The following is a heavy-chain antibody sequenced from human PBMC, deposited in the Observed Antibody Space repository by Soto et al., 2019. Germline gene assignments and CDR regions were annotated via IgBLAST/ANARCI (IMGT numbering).Heavy chain of an antibody. J-gene: IGHJ6*02. V-gene: IGHV3-48*03. CDR1: GFTFSSYQ. CDR2: INSGGSPT. Sequence: EVQLVESGGGLVQPGGSLRLSCVVSGFTFSSYQMNWVRQAPGKGLECLSYINSGGSPTYSADSVKGRFTSSRDNSKNTLYLQMNSLRAEDTAVYYCAKDQDRIWFGEFSRYYYYGMDVWRQGTTVTVSS. D-gene: IGHD3-10*01. CDR3: AKDQDRIWFGEFSRYYYYGMDV.